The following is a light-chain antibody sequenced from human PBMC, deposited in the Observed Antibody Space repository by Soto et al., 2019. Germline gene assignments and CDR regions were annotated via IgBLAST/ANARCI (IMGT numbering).Light chain of an antibody. CDR2: RTF. CDR1: QSISSSY. V-gene: IGKV3-20*01. J-gene: IGKJ4*01. Sequence: EIVLTPSPGTLSLSPVERATLSCRASQSISSSYLAWYQQKPGQPPRLLLYRTFSRATGIPDRFSGSGSGTDFTLTISRLEPEDFAVYFCQQFSSSPLTFGGGTKVDIK. CDR3: QQFSSSPLT.